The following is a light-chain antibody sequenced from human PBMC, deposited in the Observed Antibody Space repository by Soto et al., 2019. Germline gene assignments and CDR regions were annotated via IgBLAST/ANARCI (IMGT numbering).Light chain of an antibody. Sequence: QAVVTQPPSVSGAPGQRVTISCSGSSSNFGAGYAVQWYQQLPGTAPKLLIYGNNNRPSGVPDRFSGSKSGTSASLAITGLQAEDEADYYCSSYTRSSPLVFGTGTKLPVL. V-gene: IGLV1-40*01. CDR2: GNN. CDR1: SSNFGAGYA. CDR3: SSYTRSSPLV. J-gene: IGLJ1*01.